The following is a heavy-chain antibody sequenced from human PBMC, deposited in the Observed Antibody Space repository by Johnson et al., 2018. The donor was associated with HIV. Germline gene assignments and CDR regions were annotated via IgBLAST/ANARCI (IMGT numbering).Heavy chain of an antibody. V-gene: IGHV3-20*04. CDR2: INWNGGST. CDR3: AKDPIVLVVYAISAFDI. D-gene: IGHD2-8*02. J-gene: IGHJ3*02. CDR1: GFTFDDYG. Sequence: VQLVESGGGVVRPGGSLRLSCAASGFTFDDYGMSWVRQAPGKGLEWVSGINWNGGSTYYADSVKGRFTISRDNSKNTLYLQMNSLRAEDTAVYYCAKDPIVLVVYAISAFDIWGQGTMVTVSS.